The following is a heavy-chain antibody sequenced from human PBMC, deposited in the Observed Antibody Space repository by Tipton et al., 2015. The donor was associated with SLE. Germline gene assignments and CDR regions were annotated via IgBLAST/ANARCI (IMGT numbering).Heavy chain of an antibody. CDR3: ARQGTGFGSGRDDY. CDR1: GGSLSSSGYY. V-gene: IGHV4-39*01. CDR2: IYYGGNT. Sequence: TLSLTCTVSGGSLSSSGYYWGWIRQPPGKGLEWIGSIYYGGNTYYNPSLKSRVTMSVDTSKNQFSLSLYSVTVDDTAVYYCARQGTGFGSGRDDYWGQGILVTVSS. D-gene: IGHD1-14*01. J-gene: IGHJ4*02.